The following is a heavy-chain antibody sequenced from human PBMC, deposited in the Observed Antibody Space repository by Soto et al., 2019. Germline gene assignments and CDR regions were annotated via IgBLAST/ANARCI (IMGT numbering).Heavy chain of an antibody. D-gene: IGHD6-19*01. CDR1: GDSISSSNW. J-gene: IGHJ4*02. CDR3: ARYSSGSSDPRLDY. CDR2: IFHSGNI. V-gene: IGHV4-4*02. Sequence: NPSETLSLTCTVSGDSISSSNWWNWVRQPPGKGLEWIGEIFHSGNINYNPSLKSRVTVSLDKSKNQFSLRLTSVTAADTAVYYCARYSSGSSDPRLDYWGQGTPVTVS.